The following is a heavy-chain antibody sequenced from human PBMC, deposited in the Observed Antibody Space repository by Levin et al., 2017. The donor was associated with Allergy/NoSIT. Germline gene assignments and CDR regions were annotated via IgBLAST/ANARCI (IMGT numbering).Heavy chain of an antibody. Sequence: GGSLRLSCAASGFTFSSYAMHWVRQAPGKGLEWVAVISYDGSNKYYADSVKGRFTISRDNSKNTLYLQMNSLRAEDTAVYYCARDFTMVRGVINYAFDIWGQGTMVTVSS. J-gene: IGHJ3*02. CDR1: GFTFSSYA. CDR3: ARDFTMVRGVINYAFDI. V-gene: IGHV3-30-3*01. CDR2: ISYDGSNK. D-gene: IGHD3-10*01.